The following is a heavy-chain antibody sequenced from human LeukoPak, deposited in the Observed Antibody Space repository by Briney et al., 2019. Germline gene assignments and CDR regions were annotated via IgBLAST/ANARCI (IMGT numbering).Heavy chain of an antibody. CDR2: MNPNSGRT. J-gene: IGHJ4*02. CDR3: AREPIGYCSGGSCLSPYYFDY. D-gene: IGHD2-15*01. Sequence: ASVKVSCKHSGYTFTSYDTNWVRQATGQGLGWRGWMNPNSGRTGYEKKVLGRVTMTTNTSISTAYMELGSLRSEDTVVYYCAREPIGYCSGGSCLSPYYFDYLGQGDPLTVSS. CDR1: GYTFTSYD. V-gene: IGHV1-8*01.